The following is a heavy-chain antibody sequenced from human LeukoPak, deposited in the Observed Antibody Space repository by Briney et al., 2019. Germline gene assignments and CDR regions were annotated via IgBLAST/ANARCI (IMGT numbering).Heavy chain of an antibody. D-gene: IGHD3-10*01. CDR3: ARAGDRITMVRGPYSNRFDP. CDR1: GYTFTSYG. J-gene: IGHJ5*02. Sequence: ASVKVSCKASGYTFTSYGISWVRQAPGQGLEWMGWISAYNGNTNYAQKLQGRVTMTTDTSTSTAYMELRSLRSDDTAVYYCARAGDRITMVRGPYSNRFDPWGQGTLVTVSS. V-gene: IGHV1-18*01. CDR2: ISAYNGNT.